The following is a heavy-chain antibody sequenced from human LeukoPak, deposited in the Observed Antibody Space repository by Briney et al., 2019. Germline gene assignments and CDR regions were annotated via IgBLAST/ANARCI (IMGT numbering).Heavy chain of an antibody. CDR3: ARSHLEQYYDFWSGYYSAAGYFDY. CDR1: GGSISSYY. Sequence: ASETLSLTCTVSGGSISSYYWSWIRQPPGKGLEWIGYIYYSGSTNYNPSLKSRVTISVDTSKNQFSLKLSSVTAADTAVYYCARSHLEQYYDFWSGYYSAAGYFDYWGQGTLVTVSS. CDR2: IYYSGST. V-gene: IGHV4-59*13. J-gene: IGHJ4*02. D-gene: IGHD3-3*01.